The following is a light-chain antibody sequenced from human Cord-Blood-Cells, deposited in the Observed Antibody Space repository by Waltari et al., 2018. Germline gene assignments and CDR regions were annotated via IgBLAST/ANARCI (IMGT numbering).Light chain of an antibody. CDR3: SSYTSSSAYV. CDR1: SSDVGGYNY. V-gene: IGLV2-14*03. Sequence: QSALTQPASVSGSPGQSITISCTGTSSDVGGYNYVSWYQQHPGKAPKPMIFDFSNRPSGVSNRFSGSKSGHTASLTISGLQAEDEADYYCSSYTSSSAYVFGTGTKVTVL. CDR2: DFS. J-gene: IGLJ1*01.